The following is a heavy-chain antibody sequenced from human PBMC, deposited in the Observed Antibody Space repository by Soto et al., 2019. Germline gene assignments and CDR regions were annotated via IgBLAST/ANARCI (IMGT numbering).Heavy chain of an antibody. J-gene: IGHJ5*02. CDR2: IYYSGST. CDR3: ARVEYSGYAYH. CDR1: GGSISSYY. D-gene: IGHD5-12*01. V-gene: IGHV4-59*01. Sequence: SETLSLTCTVSGGSISSYYWSWIRQPPGKGLEWIGYIYYSGSTNYNPSLKSRVTISVDTSKNQFSLKLSSVTAADTAVYYCARVEYSGYAYHWGQGTLVTVS.